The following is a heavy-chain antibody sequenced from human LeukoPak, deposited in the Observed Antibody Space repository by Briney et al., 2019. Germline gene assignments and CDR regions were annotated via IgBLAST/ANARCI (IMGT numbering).Heavy chain of an antibody. CDR2: INPNSGGT. D-gene: IGHD6-13*01. V-gene: IGHV1-2*02. Sequence: GASVKVSCKASGYTFSAYYMHWVWQAPGQGLEWMGWINPNSGGTKYAQEFQGRVTLTRDTSISTAYMELSRLRSDDTAVYYCARSIAEAEPASDSWGQGTLVTVSS. J-gene: IGHJ4*02. CDR1: GYTFSAYY. CDR3: ARSIAEAEPASDS.